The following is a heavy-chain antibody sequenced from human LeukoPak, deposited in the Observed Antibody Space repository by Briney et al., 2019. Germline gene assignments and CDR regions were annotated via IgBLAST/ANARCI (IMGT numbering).Heavy chain of an antibody. CDR3: ARQGGDYSGWYDY. J-gene: IGHJ4*02. CDR1: GGSISSYY. V-gene: IGHV4-59*08. D-gene: IGHD6-19*01. Sequence: SETLSLTCNVSGGSISSYYWSWIRQPPGKGLEWIGYIYYSGSTNYNPSLKSRVTISVDTSKNQFSLKLSSVTAADTAVYYCARQGGDYSGWYDYWGQGTLVTVSS. CDR2: IYYSGST.